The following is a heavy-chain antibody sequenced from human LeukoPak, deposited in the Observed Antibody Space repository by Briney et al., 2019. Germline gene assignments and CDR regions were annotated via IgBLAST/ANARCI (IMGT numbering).Heavy chain of an antibody. CDR1: GFTFSSYA. J-gene: IGHJ4*02. CDR2: ISGSGGST. Sequence: GGSLRLSCAASGFTFSSYAMSWVRQAPGKGLEWVSAISGSGGSTYYADSAKGRFTISRDNSKNTLYLQMNSLRAEDTAVYYCAKVSSGPGGITFGGVIVPPFDYWGQGTLVTVSS. D-gene: IGHD3-16*02. V-gene: IGHV3-23*01. CDR3: AKVSSGPGGITFGGVIVPPFDY.